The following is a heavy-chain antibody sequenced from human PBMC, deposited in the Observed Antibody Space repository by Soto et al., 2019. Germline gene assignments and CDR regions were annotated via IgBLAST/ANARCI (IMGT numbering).Heavy chain of an antibody. CDR3: ARGRDYYDSSGYPYYFDY. J-gene: IGHJ4*02. Sequence: SETLSLTCTVSGGSISSYYWSWIRQPPGKGLEWIGYIYYSGSTNYNPSLKSRVTISVDTSKNQFSLKLSSVTAADTAVYYCARGRDYYDSSGYPYYFDYWGQGTLVTVSS. D-gene: IGHD3-22*01. CDR2: IYYSGST. CDR1: GGSISSYY. V-gene: IGHV4-59*12.